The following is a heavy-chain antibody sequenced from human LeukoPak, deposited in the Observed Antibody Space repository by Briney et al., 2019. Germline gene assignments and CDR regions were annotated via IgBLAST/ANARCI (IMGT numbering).Heavy chain of an antibody. J-gene: IGHJ4*02. D-gene: IGHD3-22*01. CDR3: ARQGADSSGLLLV. CDR1: GGSISSYY. Sequence: SETLSLTCTVSGGSISSYYWSWIRQPPGKGLEWIGYIYYSGSTNYNPSLRSRVTISVDTSKNQFSLKLSSVTAADTAVYYCARQGADSSGLLLVWGQGTLVTVSS. V-gene: IGHV4-59*08. CDR2: IYYSGST.